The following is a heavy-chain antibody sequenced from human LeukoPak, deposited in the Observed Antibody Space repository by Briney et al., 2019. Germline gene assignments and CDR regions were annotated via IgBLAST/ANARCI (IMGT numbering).Heavy chain of an antibody. CDR1: GFTVSSNY. D-gene: IGHD5-18*01. Sequence: PGGSLRLSCAASGFTVSSNYMSWVRQAPGKGLEWVSVIYSGGSTYADSVKGRFTISRDSSKNTLYLQMNTLRAEDTAVYYCARSRDTAMVLDYWGQGTLVTVSS. CDR2: IYSGGST. CDR3: ARSRDTAMVLDY. V-gene: IGHV3-53*01. J-gene: IGHJ4*02.